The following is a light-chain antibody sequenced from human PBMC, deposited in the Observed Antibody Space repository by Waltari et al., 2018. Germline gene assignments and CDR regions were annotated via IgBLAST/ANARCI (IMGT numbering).Light chain of an antibody. V-gene: IGLV3-21*04. CDR3: QVWDDVTDSGV. J-gene: IGLJ2*01. Sequence: YVLTQPPSVSVDPGKTARLTCGGENIGSKSVNWYQQKPGQAPVLVMFYDTDRPSEIPERFSGSNSGNTATLTISWVEAGDEADYHCQVWDDVTDSGVFGGGTKLTVL. CDR1: NIGSKS. CDR2: YDT.